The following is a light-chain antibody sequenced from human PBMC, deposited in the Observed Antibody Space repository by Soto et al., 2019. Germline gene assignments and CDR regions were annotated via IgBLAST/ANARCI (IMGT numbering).Light chain of an antibody. V-gene: IGKV3-20*01. CDR3: QNFGGSSYT. CDR1: QSVNSNY. Sequence: DIVLTQSPGTLSLSPGETATLSCRASQSVNSNYLAWYQQKPGQAPRLLIYGASARATGIPDRFSGSGSGTDFTLAISRLEPEDFAVYYCQNFGGSSYTFGQGTKLEIK. CDR2: GAS. J-gene: IGKJ2*01.